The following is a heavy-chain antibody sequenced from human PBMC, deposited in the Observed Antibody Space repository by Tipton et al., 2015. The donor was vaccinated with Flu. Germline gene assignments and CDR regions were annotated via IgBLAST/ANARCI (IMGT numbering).Heavy chain of an antibody. CDR3: ARLSYYDVDLKNFYFDY. V-gene: IGHV4-39*01. D-gene: IGHD3-10*02. J-gene: IGHJ4*02. CDR1: SGSIRSTNYF. CDR2: IYPSGTT. Sequence: TLSLTCTVSSGSIRSTNYFCAWIRQPPGKGLELIGSIYPSGTTYYNPSLKSRVTISVDTSKSQFSLKLRSVTAVDTAVYYCARLSYYDVDLKNFYFDYWGQGALVTVSS.